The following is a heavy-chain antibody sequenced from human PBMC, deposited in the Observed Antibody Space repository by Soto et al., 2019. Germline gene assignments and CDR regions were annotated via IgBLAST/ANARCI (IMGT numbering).Heavy chain of an antibody. CDR3: AKDKWELLRSPGYYGMDV. CDR2: ISYEGSNK. Sequence: GGSLRLSCAASGFTFSPHAMHWVRQGPGKGLEWVAVISYEGSNKYYADSVKGRFTISRDNSKNTLYLQMNSLRAEDTAVYYCAKDKWELLRSPGYYGMDVWGQGTTVTVSS. V-gene: IGHV3-30-3*01. D-gene: IGHD1-26*01. J-gene: IGHJ6*02. CDR1: GFTFSPHA.